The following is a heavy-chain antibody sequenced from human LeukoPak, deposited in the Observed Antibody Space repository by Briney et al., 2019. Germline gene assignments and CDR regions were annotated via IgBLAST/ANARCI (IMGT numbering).Heavy chain of an antibody. Sequence: SETLSLTCTVSGGSMSSSSYYWGWIRQPPGKGLEWIGSIYYSGSTYYNPSLKSRVTISVDTSRNQFSLKLSSVTAADTAVYYCARGARVTRINWFDPWGQGTLVTVSS. CDR3: ARGARVTRINWFDP. CDR1: GGSMSSSSYY. CDR2: IYYSGST. V-gene: IGHV4-39*01. D-gene: IGHD4-23*01. J-gene: IGHJ5*02.